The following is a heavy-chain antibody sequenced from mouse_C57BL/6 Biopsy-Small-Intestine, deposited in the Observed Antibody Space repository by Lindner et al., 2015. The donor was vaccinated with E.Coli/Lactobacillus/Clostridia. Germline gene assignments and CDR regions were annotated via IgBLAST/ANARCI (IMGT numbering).Heavy chain of an antibody. CDR2: ISSYKGDT. D-gene: IGHD1-1*02. V-gene: IGHV1-74*01. CDR3: AREYCPGGSCFGVDY. CDR1: GYTLTSFG. Sequence: VKVSCKASGYTLTSFGISWVRQAPAQGLEWMGWISSYKGDTKYAQKFQGRVTMTTDTSTSTAYMELRSLTSDDTAIYYCAREYCPGGSCFGVDYWGQGTLVTVSS. J-gene: IGHJ4*01.